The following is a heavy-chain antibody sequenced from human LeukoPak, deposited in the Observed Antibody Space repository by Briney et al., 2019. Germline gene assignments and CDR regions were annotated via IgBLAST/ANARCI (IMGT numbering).Heavy chain of an antibody. V-gene: IGHV4-39*07. J-gene: IGHJ4*02. D-gene: IGHD2-15*01. CDR3: AREVRGDFDY. Sequence: SETLSLTCTVSGGSISSSSYYWGWIRQPPGKGLEWIGSIYHSGSTYYNSSLKSRVTISVDTSKNQFSLKLTSVTAADTAVYFCAREVRGDFDYWGQGTLVTVSS. CDR1: GGSISSSSYY. CDR2: IYHSGST.